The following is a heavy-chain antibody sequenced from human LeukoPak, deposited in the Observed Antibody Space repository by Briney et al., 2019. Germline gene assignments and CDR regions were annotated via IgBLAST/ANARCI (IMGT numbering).Heavy chain of an antibody. J-gene: IGHJ4*02. CDR2: IYTSGST. Sequence: PSETLSLTCTVSGGSTSSYYWSWIRQPAGKGLERIRRIYTSGSTNYNPSLKSRVTMSVDTSKNQFSLKLSSVTAADTAVYYCARDRPGGSSLDYWGQGTLVTVSS. CDR1: GGSTSSYY. V-gene: IGHV4-4*07. D-gene: IGHD6-13*01. CDR3: ARDRPGGSSLDY.